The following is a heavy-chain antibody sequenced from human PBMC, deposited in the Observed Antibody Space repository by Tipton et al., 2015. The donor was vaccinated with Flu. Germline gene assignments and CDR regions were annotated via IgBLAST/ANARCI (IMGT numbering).Heavy chain of an antibody. J-gene: IGHJ4*02. CDR1: GFTFSSYG. D-gene: IGHD5-12*01. V-gene: IGHV3-33*08. CDR3: ARGSPLYSGYDKIGGYDY. CDR2: IWYDGSNK. Sequence: SLRLSCAASGFTFSSYGMHWVRQAPGKGLEWVAVIWYDGSNKYYADSVKGRFTISRDNSKNTLYLQMNSLRAEDTAVYYCARGSPLYSGYDKIGGYDYWGQGTLVTVSS.